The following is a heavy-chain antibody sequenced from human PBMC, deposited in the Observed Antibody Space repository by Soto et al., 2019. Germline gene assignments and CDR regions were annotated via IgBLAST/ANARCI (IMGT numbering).Heavy chain of an antibody. Sequence: QVQLVQSGAEVKKPGASVKVSCKASGYTFTTYGITWMRQAPGQGLEWMGWINTYNGKTYYSQKLKGRATITTDTSTSTAYMELRSLRADDTAVYYCARGITFGGVLNGMDVWGQGTPVTVSS. V-gene: IGHV1-18*01. D-gene: IGHD3-16*01. CDR2: INTYNGKT. J-gene: IGHJ6*02. CDR3: ARGITFGGVLNGMDV. CDR1: GYTFTTYG.